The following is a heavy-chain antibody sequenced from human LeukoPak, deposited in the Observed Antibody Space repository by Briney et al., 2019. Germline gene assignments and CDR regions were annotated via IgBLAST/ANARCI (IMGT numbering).Heavy chain of an antibody. Sequence: SQTLSLTCTVSGDSISTGVNYWGWIRQHPGKGLEWLGNIYYSGNTYYNPSLKSRLSLSVDTSKNQFSLRLSSVTAADTAVYYCARFKYGNLYFDSWGQGTLVTVSP. D-gene: IGHD4-17*01. V-gene: IGHV4-31*03. CDR3: ARFKYGNLYFDS. CDR1: GDSISTGVNY. CDR2: IYYSGNT. J-gene: IGHJ4*02.